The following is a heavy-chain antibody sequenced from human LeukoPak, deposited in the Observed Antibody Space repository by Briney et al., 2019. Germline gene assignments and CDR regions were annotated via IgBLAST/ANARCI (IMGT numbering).Heavy chain of an antibody. CDR3: AREGVMTAYDDAFDI. Sequence: GGSLRLSCAASGFTFSSYSMNWVRQAPGKGLEWVSYISSSGSTIYYADSVKDRFTISRDNAKNSLYLQMDSLRDEDTAVYYCAREGVMTAYDDAFDIWGQGTMVTVSS. J-gene: IGHJ3*02. CDR1: GFTFSSYS. V-gene: IGHV3-48*02. D-gene: IGHD2-21*02. CDR2: ISSSGSTI.